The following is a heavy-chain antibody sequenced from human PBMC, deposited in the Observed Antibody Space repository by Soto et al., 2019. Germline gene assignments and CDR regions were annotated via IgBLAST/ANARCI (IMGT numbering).Heavy chain of an antibody. D-gene: IGHD1-26*01. CDR3: AREGIVGARNFDY. V-gene: IGHV3-30-3*01. CDR1: GFTFSSYA. CDR2: ISYDGSNK. J-gene: IGHJ4*02. Sequence: QVQLVESGGGVVQPGRSLRLSRAASGFTFSSYAMHWVRQAPGKGLEWVAVISYDGSNKYYADSVKGRFTISRDNSKNTLYLQMNSLRAEDTAVYYCAREGIVGARNFDYWGQGTLVTVSS.